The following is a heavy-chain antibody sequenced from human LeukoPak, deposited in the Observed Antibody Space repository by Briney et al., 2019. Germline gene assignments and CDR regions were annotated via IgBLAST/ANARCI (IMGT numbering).Heavy chain of an antibody. J-gene: IGHJ5*02. CDR3: TRRQVAGSHGEWFDP. CDR1: GYSFTNYW. Sequence: GESLKISCKGSGYSFTNYWIGWVRQMPGQGPEWTRIIHPRDSVTVYTPSFRGQVTISADKSTTTAYLQWSSLKASDSAIYYGTRRQVAGSHGEWFDPWGQGTLVTVCS. V-gene: IGHV5-51*01. CDR2: IHPRDSVT. D-gene: IGHD6-19*01.